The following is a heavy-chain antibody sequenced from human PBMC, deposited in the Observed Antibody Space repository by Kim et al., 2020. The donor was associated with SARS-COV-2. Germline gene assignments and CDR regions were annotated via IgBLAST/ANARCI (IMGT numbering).Heavy chain of an antibody. CDR3: SRQNNSGQDYYGLDV. CDR1: GDTVSTNSGA. CDR2: TYYRSKWYF. J-gene: IGHJ6*02. Sequence: SQTLSLTCGISGDTVSTNSGAWNWIRQSPSRGLEWLGRTYYRSKWYFDYATSMKSRITINPDTSKNQFSLQLNSVTPEDTAVYFCSRQNNSGQDYYGLDVWGQGNTVTVSS. D-gene: IGHD6-25*01. V-gene: IGHV6-1*01.